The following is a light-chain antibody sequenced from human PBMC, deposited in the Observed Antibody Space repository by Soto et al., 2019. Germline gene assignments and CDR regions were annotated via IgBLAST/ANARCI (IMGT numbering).Light chain of an antibody. Sequence: QSVLTQPPSVSGAPGQRVTISCTGSSSNIGAGYDVHWYQQVPGTAPKLLIHGNSNRPSGVPDRFSGSKSGTSASLAITGLQAEDEADYYCQSHDSSLSGWVFGGGTKVTVL. J-gene: IGLJ3*02. V-gene: IGLV1-40*01. CDR1: SSNIGAGYD. CDR2: GNS. CDR3: QSHDSSLSGWV.